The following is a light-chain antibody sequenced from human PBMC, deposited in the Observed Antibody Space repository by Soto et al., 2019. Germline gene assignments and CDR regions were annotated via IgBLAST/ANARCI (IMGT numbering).Light chain of an antibody. Sequence: QSVLTQPPSVSGAPGQTVTISCTGSSSNIGAGFDVNWYQQLPGTAPKLLIYANANRPSGVPDRFSGSKSGSSASLAITGLQAEDEADYYCQSYDTGLSGVIFGGGTKLTVL. V-gene: IGLV1-40*01. CDR1: SSNIGAGFD. CDR2: ANA. CDR3: QSYDTGLSGVI. J-gene: IGLJ2*01.